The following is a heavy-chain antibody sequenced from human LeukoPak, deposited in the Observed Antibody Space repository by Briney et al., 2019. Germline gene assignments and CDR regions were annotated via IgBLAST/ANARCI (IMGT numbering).Heavy chain of an antibody. V-gene: IGHV4-34*01. D-gene: IGHD3-22*01. CDR2: ISDRGST. CDR3: ARGPLYYNDSSGYYHDD. J-gene: IGHJ4*02. CDR1: GRSFSVYY. Sequence: GSLSLTCAVYGRSFSVYYWSWIRQPPGRGLEWLGEISDRGSTNYNPSLKGRVPLSVDTSKNHFYLKLSSLNAADTAGYYFARGPLYYNDSSGYYHDDWGEGTLVTLPP.